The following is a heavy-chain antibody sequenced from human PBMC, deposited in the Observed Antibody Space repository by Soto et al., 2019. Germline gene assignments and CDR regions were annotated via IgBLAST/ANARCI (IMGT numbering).Heavy chain of an antibody. V-gene: IGHV3-30*18. CDR1: GFTFSSYG. J-gene: IGHJ6*02. Sequence: GGSLRLSCAASGFTFSSYGMHWVRQAPGKGLEWVAVISYDGSNKYYADSVKGRFTISRDNSKNTLYLQMNSLRAEDTAVYYCAKDLHYYGMDVWGQGTTVTVSS. CDR3: AKDLHYYGMDV. CDR2: ISYDGSNK.